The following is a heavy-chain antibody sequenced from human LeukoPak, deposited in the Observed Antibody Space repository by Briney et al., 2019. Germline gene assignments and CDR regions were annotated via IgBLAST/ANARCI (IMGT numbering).Heavy chain of an antibody. J-gene: IGHJ4*02. V-gene: IGHV3-7*03. Sequence: GGSLRLSCAASGFTFSSYWMSWVRQAPGKGLEWVANIKQDGSEKYYVDSVKGRFTISRDNAKNSLYLQMNSLRAEDTALYYCAKVAAGIAEAFDYWGQGTLVTVSS. CDR3: AKVAAGIAEAFDY. CDR1: GFTFSSYW. CDR2: IKQDGSEK. D-gene: IGHD6-13*01.